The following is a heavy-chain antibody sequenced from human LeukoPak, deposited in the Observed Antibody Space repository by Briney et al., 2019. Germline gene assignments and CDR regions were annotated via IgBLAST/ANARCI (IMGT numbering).Heavy chain of an antibody. V-gene: IGHV3-21*01. D-gene: IGHD6-19*01. CDR2: ISSSSSYI. CDR3: ARDRTGYSRGWFPDAFDI. CDR1: GFTFSSYS. J-gene: IGHJ3*02. Sequence: GGSLRLSCAASGFTFSSYSMNWVRQAPGKGLEWVSSISSSSSYIYYADSVKGRFTISRDNAKNSLYLQMNSLRAEDTAVYYCARDRTGYSRGWFPDAFDIWGQGTMVTVSS.